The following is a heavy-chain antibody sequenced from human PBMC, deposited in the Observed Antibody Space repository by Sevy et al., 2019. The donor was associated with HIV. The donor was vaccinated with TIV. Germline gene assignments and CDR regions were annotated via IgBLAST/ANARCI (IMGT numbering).Heavy chain of an antibody. V-gene: IGHV3-11*01. J-gene: IGHJ2*01. CDR2: ISSSDPTNGNTI. D-gene: IGHD3-16*01. Sequence: GGSLRLSCAASGFTFSDFYMTWIRQTPGRGLEWLSYISSSDPTNGNTIYYADSVKGRFTISRDNAKKALNLQMNSLRAEDTAVYYCAREGGLRYLDLWGRGTLVTVSS. CDR3: AREGGLRYLDL. CDR1: GFTFSDFY.